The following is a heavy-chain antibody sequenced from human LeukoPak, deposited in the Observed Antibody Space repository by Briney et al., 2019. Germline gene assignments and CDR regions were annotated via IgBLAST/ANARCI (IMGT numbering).Heavy chain of an antibody. J-gene: IGHJ4*02. CDR1: GYTFTSYG. D-gene: IGHD4-17*01. V-gene: IGHV1-18*03. CDR2: ISAYNGST. CDR3: ARVTQTDYDFDY. Sequence: ASVKVSCKASGYTFTSYGISWVRQAPGQGLEWMGWISAYNGSTDYAQKLQGRVTMTTDTSTSTAYMELRSLRSDDMAVYYCARVTQTDYDFDYWGQGTLVTVSS.